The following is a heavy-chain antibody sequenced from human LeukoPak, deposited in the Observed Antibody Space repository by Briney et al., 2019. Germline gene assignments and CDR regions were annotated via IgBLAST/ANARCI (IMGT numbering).Heavy chain of an antibody. CDR1: GGSISSNSHY. V-gene: IGHV4-39*07. D-gene: IGHD3-9*01. CDR3: ARAGYDILTGLTYFDY. CDR2: IYYSGTT. Sequence: SETLSLTCTVSGGSISSNSHYWGWIRQPPGKGLEWIGSIYYSGTTYYNPSLTSRVTISVDTTKNQFSLKLTSVTAADTAVYYCARAGYDILTGLTYFDYWGQGTLVPVSS. J-gene: IGHJ4*02.